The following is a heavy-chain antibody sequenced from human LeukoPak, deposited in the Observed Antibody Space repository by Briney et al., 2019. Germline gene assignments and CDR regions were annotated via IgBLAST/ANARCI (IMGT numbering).Heavy chain of an antibody. CDR1: EFSVGSNY. CDR3: AKNDLPSYYYDSSGYSTIDY. Sequence: GGTLRLSCAASEFSVGSNYMTWVRQAPGKGLEWVSLIYSGGSTYYADSVKGRFTISRDNSKNTLYLQMNSLRAEDTAVYYCAKNDLPSYYYDSSGYSTIDYWGQGTLVTVSS. V-gene: IGHV3-66*01. D-gene: IGHD3-22*01. J-gene: IGHJ4*02. CDR2: IYSGGST.